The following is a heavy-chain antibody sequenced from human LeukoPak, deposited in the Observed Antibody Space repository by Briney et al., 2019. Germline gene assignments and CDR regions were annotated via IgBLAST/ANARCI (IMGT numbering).Heavy chain of an antibody. J-gene: IGHJ4*02. CDR1: GYTFTSYG. D-gene: IGHD6-13*01. Sequence: GASVKVSCKASGYTFTSYGISRVRQAPGQGLEWMGWISAYNGNTNYAQKLQGRVTMTTDTSTSTAYMELRSLRSDDTAVYYCARDAGYSSSWPSYYFDYWGQGTLVTVSS. V-gene: IGHV1-18*01. CDR3: ARDAGYSSSWPSYYFDY. CDR2: ISAYNGNT.